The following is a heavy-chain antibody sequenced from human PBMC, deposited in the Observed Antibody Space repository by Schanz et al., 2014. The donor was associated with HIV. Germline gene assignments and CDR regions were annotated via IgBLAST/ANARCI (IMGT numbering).Heavy chain of an antibody. Sequence: VQLVESGGGLVQPGGSLRLSCGASGFTFSSYWMSWVRQAPGKGLEWVAVISYDGINKYYADSVKGRFTISRDNSKNTLYLQMNSLRAEDTAVYYCARRSTPGGYYGMDVWGQGTTVTVSS. V-gene: IGHV3-30*03. CDR3: ARRSTPGGYYGMDV. D-gene: IGHD2-15*01. J-gene: IGHJ6*02. CDR2: ISYDGINK. CDR1: GFTFSSYW.